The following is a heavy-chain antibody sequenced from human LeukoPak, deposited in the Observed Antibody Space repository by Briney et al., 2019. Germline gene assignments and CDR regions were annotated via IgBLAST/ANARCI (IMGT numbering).Heavy chain of an antibody. CDR2: IWYDGSNK. CDR3: ARPNCSSTSCHDAFDI. J-gene: IGHJ3*02. D-gene: IGHD2-2*01. Sequence: GGSLRLSCAASGFTFSSYGMHWVRQAPGKGLEWVAVIWYDGSNKYYADSVKGRFTISRDNSKNTLYLQMNSLRAEDTAVYYCARPNCSSTSCHDAFDIWGQGTMVTVSS. V-gene: IGHV3-33*01. CDR1: GFTFSSYG.